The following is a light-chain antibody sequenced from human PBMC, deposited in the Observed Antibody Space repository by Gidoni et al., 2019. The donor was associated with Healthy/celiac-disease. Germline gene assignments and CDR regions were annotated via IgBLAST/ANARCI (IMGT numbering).Light chain of an antibody. CDR1: SSNIGSNT. J-gene: IGLJ1*01. V-gene: IGLV1-44*01. CDR2: SNN. CDR3: AAWDDSLNGFYV. Sequence: QSVLTQPPSASGTHGQRVTISCSGSSSNIGSNTVNWYQQLPGTAPKLLIYSNNQRPSGVPDRFSGSKSGTSASLAISGLQSEDEADYYCAAWDDSLNGFYVVGTGTKVTVL.